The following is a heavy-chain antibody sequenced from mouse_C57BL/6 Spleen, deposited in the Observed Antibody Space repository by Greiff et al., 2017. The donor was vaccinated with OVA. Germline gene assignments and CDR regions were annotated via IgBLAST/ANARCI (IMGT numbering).Heavy chain of an antibody. D-gene: IGHD2-2*01. CDR2: IYPGSGNT. V-gene: IGHV1-76*01. J-gene: IGHJ4*01. CDR1: GYTFTDYY. CDR3: ARRGVTTYYAMDY. Sequence: VQLQESGAELVRPGASVKLSCKASGYTFTDYYINWVKQRPGQGLEWIARIYPGSGNTYYNEKFKGKATLTAEKSSSTAYMQLSSLTSEDSAVYFCARRGVTTYYAMDYWGQGTSVTVSS.